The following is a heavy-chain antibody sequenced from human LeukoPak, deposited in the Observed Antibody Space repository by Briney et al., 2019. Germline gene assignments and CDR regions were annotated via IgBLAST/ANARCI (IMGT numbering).Heavy chain of an antibody. V-gene: IGHV1-2*02. CDR2: INPNSGGT. D-gene: IGHD4-17*01. CDR3: AKGDYVSLDYYMDV. Sequence: GASVNVSCKASGYTFTGYYMHWVRQAPGQGLEGMGWINPNSGGTNYAQKFQGRVTMTRDTSISTAYMELSRLRSDDTAVYYCAKGDYVSLDYYMDVWGKGTTVTVSS. J-gene: IGHJ6*03. CDR1: GYTFTGYY.